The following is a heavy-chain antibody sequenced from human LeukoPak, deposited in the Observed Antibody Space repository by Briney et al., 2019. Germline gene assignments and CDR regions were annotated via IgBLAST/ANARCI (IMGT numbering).Heavy chain of an antibody. Sequence: PSQTLSLTCTVSGGSISSGGYYWSWIRQHPGKGLEWIGYIYYSGSTYYNPSLKSRVTISVDTSKNQFSLKLSSVTAADTAVYYCAILVGARDAFDIWGQGTMVTVSS. D-gene: IGHD1-26*01. CDR1: GGSISSGGYY. CDR3: AILVGARDAFDI. J-gene: IGHJ3*02. V-gene: IGHV4-31*03. CDR2: IYYSGST.